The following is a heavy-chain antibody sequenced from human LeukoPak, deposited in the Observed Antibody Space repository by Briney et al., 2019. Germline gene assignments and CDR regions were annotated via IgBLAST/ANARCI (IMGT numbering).Heavy chain of an antibody. CDR1: GFTFSSYA. CDR2: ISGSGGST. CDR3: ANLITMVRGVIIDY. J-gene: IGHJ4*02. Sequence: PGGSQRLSCAASGFTFSSYAMSWVRQAPGKGLEWVSAISGSGGSTYYADSVKGRFTISRDNSKNTLYLQMNSLRAEDTAVYYCANLITMVRGVIIDYWGQGTLVTVSS. V-gene: IGHV3-23*01. D-gene: IGHD3-10*01.